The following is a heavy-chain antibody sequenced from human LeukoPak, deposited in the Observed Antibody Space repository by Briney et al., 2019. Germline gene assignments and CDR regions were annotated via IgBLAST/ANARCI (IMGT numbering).Heavy chain of an antibody. D-gene: IGHD6-6*01. Sequence: ASVKVSCKASGYTFTSHDINWVRQAPGQGLELMGWINTNTGIPTYAQGFAGRFVFSLDTSVTTAYLQITSLKAEDTAVYYCARDLVSAGFDIWGQGTMVTVSS. CDR2: INTNTGIP. CDR3: ARDLVSAGFDI. V-gene: IGHV7-4-1*02. CDR1: GYTFTSHD. J-gene: IGHJ3*02.